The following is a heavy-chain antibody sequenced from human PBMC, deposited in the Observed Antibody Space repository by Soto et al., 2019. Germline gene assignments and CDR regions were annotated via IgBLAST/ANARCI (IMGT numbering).Heavy chain of an antibody. Sequence: PGGSLRLSCAGSGFTFSSYAMHWVRQAPGKGLEWVAVISYDGSNKYYADSVKGRFTISRDNSKNTLYLQMNSMRAEDTAVYYCYRDMSFVYRSWDNRDLYAFRGQRSSDIGSS. CDR2: ISYDGSNK. V-gene: IGHV3-30-3*01. CDR1: GFTFSSYA. D-gene: IGHD3-16*01. CDR3: YRDMSFVYRSWDNRDLYAF. J-gene: IGHJ6*01.